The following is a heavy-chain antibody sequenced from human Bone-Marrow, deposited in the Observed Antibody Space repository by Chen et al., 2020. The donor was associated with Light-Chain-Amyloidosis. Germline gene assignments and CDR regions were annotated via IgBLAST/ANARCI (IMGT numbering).Heavy chain of an antibody. CDR1: GGPITSSGYY. D-gene: IGHD2-8*01. Sequence: QLQLQEAGPGLVKPSETLFLTCTISGGPITSSGYYWGWFRQPPGKGLEWVATVYYGGSTYYNPALKNRVLISVDTSRNQFSLKLASVTASDTAVYFCARNCTSEIRGGWFDPWGPGTLVTVS. J-gene: IGHJ5*02. V-gene: IGHV4-39*01. CDR2: VYYGGST. CDR3: ARNCTSEIRGGWFDP.